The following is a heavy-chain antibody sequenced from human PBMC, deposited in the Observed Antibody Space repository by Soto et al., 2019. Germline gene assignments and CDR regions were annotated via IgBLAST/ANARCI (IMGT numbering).Heavy chain of an antibody. Sequence: PXGSVMLSCAASGLTFSSYAMSWVRQAPGKGLEWVSAISGSGGSTYYADSVKGRFTISRDNSKNTLYLQMNSLRAEDTAVYYCAKAAALIVPAAKYYYYYGMDVWGQGTKVTVYS. CDR1: GLTFSSYA. D-gene: IGHD2-2*01. V-gene: IGHV3-23*01. CDR2: ISGSGGST. J-gene: IGHJ6*02. CDR3: AKAAALIVPAAKYYYYYGMDV.